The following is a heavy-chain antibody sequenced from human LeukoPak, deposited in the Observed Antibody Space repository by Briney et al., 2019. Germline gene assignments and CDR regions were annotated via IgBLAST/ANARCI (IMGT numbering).Heavy chain of an antibody. D-gene: IGHD3-22*01. Sequence: GASVKVSCKASGYTFTSYDINWVRQATGQGLEWMGWMNPNSGNTGYAQKFQGRVTMTRNTSISTAYMELSSLRPEDTAVYYCARGYYYDSSGYFNYWGQGTLVTVSS. CDR1: GYTFTSYD. CDR3: ARGYYYDSSGYFNY. J-gene: IGHJ4*02. V-gene: IGHV1-8*01. CDR2: MNPNSGNT.